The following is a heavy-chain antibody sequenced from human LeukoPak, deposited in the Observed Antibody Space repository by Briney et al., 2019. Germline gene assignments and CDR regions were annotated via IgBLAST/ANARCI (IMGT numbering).Heavy chain of an antibody. J-gene: IGHJ6*03. D-gene: IGHD3-10*01. CDR3: ARSPTAITMVRGVIITGYYYMDV. V-gene: IGHV1-69*01. CDR1: GGTFSSYA. CDR2: IIPIFGTA. Sequence: GSSVNVSCKASGGTFSSYAISWVRQAPGQGLEWLRVIIPIFGTANYAQKFQGRDTIPADESTSTAYMELSSLRSEDTAVYYCARSPTAITMVRGVIITGYYYMDVWGKGTTVTVSS.